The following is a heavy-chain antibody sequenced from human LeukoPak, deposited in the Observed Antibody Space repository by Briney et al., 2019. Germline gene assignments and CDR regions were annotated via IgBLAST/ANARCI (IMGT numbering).Heavy chain of an antibody. CDR1: GYTFTSYG. Sequence: ASVKVSCKASGYTFTSYGISWVRQAPGQGLEWMGWISAYNGNTNYAQKFQGRVTMTRDTSISTAYMELSRLRSDDTAVYYCARDYVVRAFDIWGQGTMVTVSS. CDR3: ARDYVVRAFDI. J-gene: IGHJ3*02. CDR2: ISAYNGNT. V-gene: IGHV1-18*01. D-gene: IGHD3-16*01.